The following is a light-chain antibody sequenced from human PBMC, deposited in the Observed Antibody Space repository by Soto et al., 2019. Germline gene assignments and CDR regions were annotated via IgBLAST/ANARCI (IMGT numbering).Light chain of an antibody. CDR1: SSDVGGYNY. CDR2: DVS. V-gene: IGLV2-14*01. Sequence: QSALTQPASVSGSPGQSITISCTGTSSDVGGYNYVSWYQQHPGKAPKLMIYDVSNRPSGVSNRFSGSKSGNTASLTISGLQDEDEADYYCRSYTRSSTRVFGGGTKLTVL. CDR3: RSYTRSSTRV. J-gene: IGLJ2*01.